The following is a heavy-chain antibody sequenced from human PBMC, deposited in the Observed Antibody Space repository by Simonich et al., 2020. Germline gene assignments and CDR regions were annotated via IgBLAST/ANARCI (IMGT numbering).Heavy chain of an antibody. CDR2: IISDGSST. CDR3: ARDYSNYDAFDI. V-gene: IGHV3-74*01. D-gene: IGHD4-4*01. Sequence: EVQLVESGGGLVQPGGSLRLSCAASGFTFSSYWMHWVRQAPGKGRGWVSRIISDGSSTSYAGSLKGRFTISRDNAKNTLYLQMNSLRAEDTAVYYCARDYSNYDAFDIWGQGTMVTVSS. CDR1: GFTFSSYW. J-gene: IGHJ3*02.